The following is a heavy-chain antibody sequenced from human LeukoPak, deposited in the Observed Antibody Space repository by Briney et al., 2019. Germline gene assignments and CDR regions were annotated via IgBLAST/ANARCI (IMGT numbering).Heavy chain of an antibody. CDR3: ARVEGIVATIRFDY. CDR2: IYYSGST. J-gene: IGHJ4*02. D-gene: IGHD5-12*01. Sequence: SETLSLTCTVSGGSISSYYWSWIRQPPGKGLEWIGDIYYSGSTNYNPSLKSRVTISVDTSKNQFSLKLSSVTAADTAVYYCARVEGIVATIRFDYWGQGTLVTVSS. V-gene: IGHV4-59*01. CDR1: GGSISSYY.